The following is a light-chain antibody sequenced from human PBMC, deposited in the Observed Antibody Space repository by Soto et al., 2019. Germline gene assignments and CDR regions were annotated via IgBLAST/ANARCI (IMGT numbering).Light chain of an antibody. CDR1: QSVSSY. CDR2: DAS. V-gene: IGKV3-11*01. J-gene: IGKJ4*01. Sequence: EIVLAQAPATLSLSSGAIATLSRSASQSVSSYLAWYQQKPGQAPRLLIYDASNRATGIPARFSGSGSGTDFTLTISSLEPEDFAVYYCQQRSNWPLTFGRGTKVDIK. CDR3: QQRSNWPLT.